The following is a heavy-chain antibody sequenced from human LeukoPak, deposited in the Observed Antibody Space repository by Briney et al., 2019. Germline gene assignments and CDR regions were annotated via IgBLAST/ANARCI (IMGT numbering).Heavy chain of an antibody. J-gene: IGHJ4*02. V-gene: IGHV3-23*01. CDR1: GFTFSSYA. D-gene: IGHD3-3*01. Sequence: GGSLRLSCAASGFTFSSYAMSWVRQAPGKGLEWVSAISGSGGSTYYTDSVKGRFTISRDNSKNTLYLQMNSPRAEDTAVYYCAKEYYDFWSGYPHDYWGQGTLVTVSS. CDR2: ISGSGGST. CDR3: AKEYYDFWSGYPHDY.